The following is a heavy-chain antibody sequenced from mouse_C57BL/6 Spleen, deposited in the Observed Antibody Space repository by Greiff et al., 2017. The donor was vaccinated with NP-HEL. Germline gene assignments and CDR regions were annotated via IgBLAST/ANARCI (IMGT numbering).Heavy chain of an antibody. Sequence: QVQLQQSGAELAKPGASVKLSCKASGYTFTSYWMHWVKQRPGQGLEWIGYINPSSGYTKYNQKFKDKATLTADKSSSTAYMQLSSLTYEDSTVYYCAREYDYDVFYFDYWGQGTTLTVSS. J-gene: IGHJ2*01. CDR1: GYTFTSYW. CDR2: INPSSGYT. V-gene: IGHV1-7*01. CDR3: AREYDYDVFYFDY. D-gene: IGHD2-4*01.